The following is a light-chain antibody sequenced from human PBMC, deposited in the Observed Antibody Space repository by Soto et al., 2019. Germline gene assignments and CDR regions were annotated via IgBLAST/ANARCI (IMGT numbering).Light chain of an antibody. Sequence: IVMTQSPATLSVSPGERATLSCRASQSVSSNLAWFRQQPGQAPRLFMYDASTRATGIPARFSGSGSGTEFTLTITSLQSEDFAVYYCQQYNNWPYTFGQGTRLEIK. CDR2: DAS. CDR3: QQYNNWPYT. CDR1: QSVSSN. V-gene: IGKV3-15*01. J-gene: IGKJ2*01.